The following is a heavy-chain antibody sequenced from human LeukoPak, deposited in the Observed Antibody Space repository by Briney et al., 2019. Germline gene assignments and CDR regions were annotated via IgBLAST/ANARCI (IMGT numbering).Heavy chain of an antibody. Sequence: QTGGSLRLSCAASGFTFSSYSMNWVRQAPGKGLEWVSAISGSGGRTYYANSAKGRFTISRDNSKNTLYLQMNGLRAEDTAVYYCAKDVTSNEYKYGDYVSWGQGTLVTVSS. CDR1: GFTFSSYS. CDR2: ISGSGGRT. V-gene: IGHV3-23*01. CDR3: AKDVTSNEYKYGDYVS. J-gene: IGHJ4*02. D-gene: IGHD5-24*01.